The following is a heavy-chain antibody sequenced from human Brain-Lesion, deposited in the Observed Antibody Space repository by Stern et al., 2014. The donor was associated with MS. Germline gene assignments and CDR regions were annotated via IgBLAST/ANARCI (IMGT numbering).Heavy chain of an antibody. CDR3: AKDKKDSSGWNLYFYGMDV. J-gene: IGHJ6*02. CDR1: GFTFRSYG. D-gene: IGHD6-19*01. V-gene: IGHV3-33*06. Sequence: QVQLVESEGGVVQPGRSLSLSCAASGFTFRSYGMYGVGLAPGKGMEWVAGISFDGTKKKDIEGVKGRFTIPRDNSKNTLSLQMTSLRAEDTAVYYCAKDKKDSSGWNLYFYGMDVWGQGTTVIVSS. CDR2: ISFDGTKK.